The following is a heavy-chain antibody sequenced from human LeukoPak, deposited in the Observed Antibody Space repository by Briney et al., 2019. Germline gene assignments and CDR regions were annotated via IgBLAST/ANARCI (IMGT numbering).Heavy chain of an antibody. D-gene: IGHD3-3*01. V-gene: IGHV4-39*01. J-gene: IGHJ5*02. Sequence: SETLSLTCTVSGGSISSSSYYWGWIRQPPGKGLEWIGSIYYSGSTYYNPSLKSRVTISVDTSKNQFSLKLSPVTAADTAVYYCASYGIFGVVIITWGQGTLVTVSS. CDR2: IYYSGST. CDR1: GGSISSSSYY. CDR3: ASYGIFGVVIIT.